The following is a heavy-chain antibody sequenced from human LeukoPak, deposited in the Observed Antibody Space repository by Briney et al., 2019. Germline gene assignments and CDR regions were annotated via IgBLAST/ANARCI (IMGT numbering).Heavy chain of an antibody. CDR2: IYTSGST. CDR1: GGSISSGSYY. CDR3: ARETVEYYFDY. V-gene: IGHV4-61*02. Sequence: SQTLSLTCTVSGGSISSGSYYWSWIRQPAGKGLEWIGRIYTSGSTNYNPSLESRVTISVDTSKNQFSLKLSSVTAADTAVYYCARETVEYYFDYWGQGTLVTVSS. D-gene: IGHD4-23*01. J-gene: IGHJ4*02.